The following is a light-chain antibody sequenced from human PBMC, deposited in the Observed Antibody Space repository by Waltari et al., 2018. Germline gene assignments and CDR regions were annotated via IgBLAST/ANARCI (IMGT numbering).Light chain of an antibody. Sequence: QSALTQPASVSGSPGQSITISCTGTSSDVGHYSLVSWYQQHPGKAPKLMISEVTKWPSGVSNRFSGSKSGNTASLTISGLQAEDEADYYCCSYAGSSTFYVFGTGTKVTVL. V-gene: IGLV2-23*02. CDR3: CSYAGSSTFYV. J-gene: IGLJ1*01. CDR2: EVT. CDR1: SSDVGHYSL.